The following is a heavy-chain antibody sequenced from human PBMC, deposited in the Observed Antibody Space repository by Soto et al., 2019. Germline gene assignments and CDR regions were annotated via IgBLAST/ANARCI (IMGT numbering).Heavy chain of an antibody. V-gene: IGHV3-23*01. CDR1: GFIFNNYA. CDR2: VTASGGGT. Sequence: SLRLSCAASGFIFNNYAMTWVRQAPGKGLEWVSTVTASGGGTFYANSVKGRFTISRDNSRNTLHLQMSSLRVEDTALYYCAKALVPALTAKFGYWGQGTLVTVSS. J-gene: IGHJ4*02. CDR3: AKALVPALTAKFGY. D-gene: IGHD5-18*01.